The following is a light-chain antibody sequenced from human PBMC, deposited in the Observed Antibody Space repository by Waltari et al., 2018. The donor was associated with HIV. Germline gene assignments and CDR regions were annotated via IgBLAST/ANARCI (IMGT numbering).Light chain of an antibody. J-gene: IGLJ2*01. CDR3: ASWDDNLGHWI. V-gene: IGLV1-47*01. CDR2: RNY. CDR1: QSNIGTNF. Sequence: QPKMTQAPSASKTPGQRITMSCSGPQSNIGTNFIYWYQQIAGAAPRLVMARNYQRPAGVPDRFSGTKSGTSAFLAITGLRLDDEATYFCASWDDNLGHWIFGGGTKLTVL.